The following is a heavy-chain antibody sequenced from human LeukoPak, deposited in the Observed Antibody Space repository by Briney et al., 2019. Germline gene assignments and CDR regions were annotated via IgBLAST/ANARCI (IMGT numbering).Heavy chain of an antibody. CDR2: INPSGGST. CDR3: ARGLVVADDY. V-gene: IGHV1-46*01. J-gene: IGHJ4*02. D-gene: IGHD3-22*01. Sequence: GASVKVSCKASGYTFTSYYMHWVRQAPGQGLEWMGIINPSGGSTSYAQKFQGRVTMTRNTSISTAYMELSSLRCEDTAVYYCARGLVVADDYWGQGTLVTVSS. CDR1: GYTFTSYY.